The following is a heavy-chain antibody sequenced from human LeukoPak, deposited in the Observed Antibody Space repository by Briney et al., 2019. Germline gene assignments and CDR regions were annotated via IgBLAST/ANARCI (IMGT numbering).Heavy chain of an antibody. CDR1: GFTFSSYA. J-gene: IGHJ3*02. D-gene: IGHD5-24*01. V-gene: IGHV3-30-3*01. Sequence: QPGRSLRLSCAASGFTFSSYAMHWVRQAPGKGLEWVAVISYDGSNKYYADSVKGRFTISRDNSKNTLYLQMNSLRAEDTAVYYCARDQGTYQMATSHDAFDIWGQGTMVTVSS. CDR3: ARDQGTYQMATSHDAFDI. CDR2: ISYDGSNK.